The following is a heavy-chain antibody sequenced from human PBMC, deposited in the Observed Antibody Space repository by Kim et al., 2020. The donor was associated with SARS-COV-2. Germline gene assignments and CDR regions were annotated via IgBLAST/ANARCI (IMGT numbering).Heavy chain of an antibody. D-gene: IGHD1-26*01. CDR3: ATAGGAY. CDR2: DGSGK. J-gene: IGHJ4*02. V-gene: IGHV3-7*04. Sequence: DGSGKYYVDTVKGRFSISRDNPMNSLYVQMNSLRDKDTAIYYCATAGGAYWGQGTLVTVSS.